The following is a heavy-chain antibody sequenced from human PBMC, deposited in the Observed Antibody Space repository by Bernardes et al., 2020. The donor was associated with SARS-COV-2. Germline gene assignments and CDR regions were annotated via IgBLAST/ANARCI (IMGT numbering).Heavy chain of an antibody. CDR1: GFSFSVYA. J-gene: IGHJ6*02. Sequence: GGSLRPSCASSGFSFSVYAMTWVRQAPGKGLEWVSGISGSGGSTYYADSVKGRFTISRDNSNNTLFLQMSSLRAEDTAVYYCARCVVGYYAMDVWGQGTTVTVSS. D-gene: IGHD2-21*01. V-gene: IGHV3-23*01. CDR3: ARCVVGYYAMDV. CDR2: ISGSGGST.